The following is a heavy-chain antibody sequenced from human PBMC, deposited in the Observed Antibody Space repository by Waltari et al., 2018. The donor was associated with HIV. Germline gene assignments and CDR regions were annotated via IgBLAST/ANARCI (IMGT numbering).Heavy chain of an antibody. J-gene: IGHJ4*02. Sequence: QVQLVESGGGVVQPGRSLRLSGAASGFTFSSYAMHWVRQAPGKGLEWVTVIAYDGSEKYYTDSVKGRFTISRDNSKNTLYLQMNSLRPEDTAVYYCARGRGGPDYWGQGTLVTVSS. CDR3: ARGRGGPDY. CDR1: GFTFSSYA. CDR2: IAYDGSEK. V-gene: IGHV3-30*10. D-gene: IGHD3-10*01.